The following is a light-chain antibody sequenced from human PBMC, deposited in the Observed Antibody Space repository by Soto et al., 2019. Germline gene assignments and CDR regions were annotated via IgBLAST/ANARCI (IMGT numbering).Light chain of an antibody. V-gene: IGKV1-39*01. Sequence: DIQMTQSPSSLSASVGDRVTITCRASQNIDNYLNWYQQKPGKAPKVLIYAASALESGVPSRFSGSGSGRDFTLTISSLQPGDFVTYYCQQSYMAPYTFGQGTKVEIK. J-gene: IGKJ2*01. CDR2: AAS. CDR1: QNIDNY. CDR3: QQSYMAPYT.